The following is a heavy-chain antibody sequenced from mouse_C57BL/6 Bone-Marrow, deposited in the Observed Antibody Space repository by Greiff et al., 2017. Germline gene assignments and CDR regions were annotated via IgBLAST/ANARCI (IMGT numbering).Heavy chain of an antibody. CDR1: GYAFTNYL. D-gene: IGHD1-1*01. Sequence: LVESGAELVRPGTSVKVSCKASGYAFTNYLIEWVKQRPGQGLEWIGVINPGSGGTNYNEKFKGKATLTADKSSSTAYMELRSLTSEDSAVYFCASPYGSSHPHWGQGTSVTVSS. CDR3: ASPYGSSHPH. CDR2: INPGSGGT. V-gene: IGHV1-54*01. J-gene: IGHJ4*01.